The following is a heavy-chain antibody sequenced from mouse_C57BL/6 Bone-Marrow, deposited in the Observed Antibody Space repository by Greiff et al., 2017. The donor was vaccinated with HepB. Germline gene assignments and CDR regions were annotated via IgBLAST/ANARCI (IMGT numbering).Heavy chain of an antibody. J-gene: IGHJ3*01. CDR1: GYTFTSYW. CDR3: ARFDYYGSGRPFAY. D-gene: IGHD1-1*01. Sequence: QVQLQQPGAELVRPGSSVKLSCKASGYTFTSYWMDWVKQRPGQGLEWIGNIYPSDSDTHYNQKFKNKATLTVDKSSSTAYMQLSSLTSEDSAVYDCARFDYYGSGRPFAYWGQGTLVTVSA. CDR2: IYPSDSDT. V-gene: IGHV1-61*01.